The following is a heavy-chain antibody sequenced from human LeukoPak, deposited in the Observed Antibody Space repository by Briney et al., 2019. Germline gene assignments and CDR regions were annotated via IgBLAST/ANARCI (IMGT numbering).Heavy chain of an antibody. Sequence: PGGSLRLSCAASGFTFSDYYMSWIRQAPGKEPQWVAFIRYDGSNKYYADSVDGRFTISRDNSKNTLYLQMNSLRPEDTAVYYCAQAVVVIRGHYFDSWGLGTLVTVSS. D-gene: IGHD3-22*01. CDR3: AQAVVVIRGHYFDS. J-gene: IGHJ4*02. CDR2: IRYDGSNK. V-gene: IGHV3-30*02. CDR1: GFTFSDYY.